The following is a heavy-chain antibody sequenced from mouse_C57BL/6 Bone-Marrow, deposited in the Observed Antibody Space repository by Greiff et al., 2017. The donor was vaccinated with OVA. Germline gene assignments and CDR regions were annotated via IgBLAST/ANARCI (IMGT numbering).Heavy chain of an antibody. Sequence: QVQLKESGPGLVQPSQSLSITCTVSGFSLTSYCVHWVRQSPGKGLEWLGVLLSGGSTDYNAAFISRLSIRKDNSKSPVFCKMNSLQAEDTAIYDCASTTVVATDYAMDYWGQGTSVTGSS. V-gene: IGHV2-2*01. J-gene: IGHJ4*01. CDR1: GFSLTSYC. CDR2: LLSGGST. D-gene: IGHD1-1*01. CDR3: ASTTVVATDYAMDY.